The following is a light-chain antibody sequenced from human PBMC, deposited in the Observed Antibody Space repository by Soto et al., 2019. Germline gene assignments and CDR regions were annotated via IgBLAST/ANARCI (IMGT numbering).Light chain of an antibody. CDR2: RND. J-gene: IGLJ2*01. V-gene: IGLV1-47*01. Sequence: QPVLTQPPSMFGTPGQRVAISCSGGSSNVGRNYVYWYQQLPGTAPKLLISRNDQRPSGVPDRFSGSKSGTSGSLAISGLRSEDEADYYCAAWDDSLSGPVFGGGTKLTVL. CDR3: AAWDDSLSGPV. CDR1: SSNVGRNY.